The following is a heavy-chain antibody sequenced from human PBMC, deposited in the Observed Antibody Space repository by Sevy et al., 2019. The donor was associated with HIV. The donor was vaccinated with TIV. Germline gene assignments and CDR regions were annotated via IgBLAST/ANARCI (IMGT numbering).Heavy chain of an antibody. CDR2: ISSSSSYI. V-gene: IGHV3-21*01. J-gene: IGHJ6*02. CDR3: AREERWAHYGMDV. Sequence: GGSLRLSCAASGFTFSSYSMNWVRQAPGKGLEWVSSISSSSSYIYYADSVKGRFTISRDNAKNSLYLQMNSLGAEDTAVYYCAREERWAHYGMDVWGQGTTVTVSS. CDR1: GFTFSSYS.